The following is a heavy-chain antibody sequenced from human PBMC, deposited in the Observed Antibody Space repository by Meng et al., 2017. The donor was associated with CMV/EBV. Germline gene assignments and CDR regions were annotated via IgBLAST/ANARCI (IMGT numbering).Heavy chain of an antibody. CDR1: GGTFSSYA. CDR3: ARGVIEMATRVGLRY. Sequence: VQLGQCGDEVKKPGSSLKVSCKASGGTFSSYAISWVRQAPGQGLEWMGGIIPIFGTANYAQKFQGRVTITADESTSTAYMELSSLRSEDTAVYYCARGVIEMATRVGLRYWGQGTLVTVSS. J-gene: IGHJ4*02. CDR2: IIPIFGTA. D-gene: IGHD5-24*01. V-gene: IGHV1-69*01.